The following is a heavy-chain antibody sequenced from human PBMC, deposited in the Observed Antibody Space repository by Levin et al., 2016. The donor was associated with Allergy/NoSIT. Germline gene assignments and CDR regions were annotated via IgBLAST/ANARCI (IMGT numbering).Heavy chain of an antibody. CDR3: ARFTTIFGDLLYGMDV. J-gene: IGHJ6*02. D-gene: IGHD3-3*01. CDR1: GGSISSGGYY. CDR2: IYYSGST. V-gene: IGHV4-31*03. Sequence: SETLSLTCTVSGGSISSGGYYWSWIRQHPGKGLEWIGYIYYSGSTYYNPSLKSRVTISVDTSKNQFSLKLSSVTAADTAVYYCARFTTIFGDLLYGMDVWGQGTTVTVSS.